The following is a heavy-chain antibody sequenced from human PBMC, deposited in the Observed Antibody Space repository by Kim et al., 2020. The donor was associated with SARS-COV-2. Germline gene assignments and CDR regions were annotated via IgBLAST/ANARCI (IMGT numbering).Heavy chain of an antibody. Sequence: ASVKVSCKASGYTFTSYAMHWVRQAPGQRLEWMGWINAGNGNTKYSQKFQGRVTITRDTSASTAYMELSSLRSEDTAVYYCARGSIVVVPAAMGGFDYWGQGTLVTVSS. CDR1: GYTFTSYA. V-gene: IGHV1-3*01. CDR3: ARGSIVVVPAAMGGFDY. D-gene: IGHD2-2*01. J-gene: IGHJ4*02. CDR2: INAGNGNT.